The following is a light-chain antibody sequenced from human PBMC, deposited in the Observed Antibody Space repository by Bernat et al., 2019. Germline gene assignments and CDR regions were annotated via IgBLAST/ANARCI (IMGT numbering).Light chain of an antibody. J-gene: IGLJ2*01. CDR2: DVD. Sequence: QSALTQPPSASGSPGQSVAISCTGTSSDIGSHNYVSWYQQRPGKTPKLIIYDVDKRPSGVPDRFSGSKSGNTASLTVSGLQGEDEADYYCSSQGACGIFGGGTNLTVL. V-gene: IGLV2-8*01. CDR3: SSQGACGI. CDR1: SSDIGSHNY.